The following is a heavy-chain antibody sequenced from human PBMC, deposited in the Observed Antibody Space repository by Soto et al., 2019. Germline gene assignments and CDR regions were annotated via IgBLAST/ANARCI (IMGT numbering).Heavy chain of an antibody. Sequence: PGGSLRPSCATSGFIFSDSAMHWVRPSSGKGLEWVGRIRTKANTYATAYAASVEGRFTISRDDSKNTAYLQMNRLKTEDTAVYYCSTGIAARPPGWGQGTLVTVSS. D-gene: IGHD6-6*01. CDR3: STGIAARPPG. CDR2: IRTKANTYAT. V-gene: IGHV3-73*01. J-gene: IGHJ4*02. CDR1: GFIFSDSA.